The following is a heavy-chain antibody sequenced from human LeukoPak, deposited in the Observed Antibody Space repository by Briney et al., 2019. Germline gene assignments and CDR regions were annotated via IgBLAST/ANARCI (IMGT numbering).Heavy chain of an antibody. J-gene: IGHJ4*02. CDR2: ISDSGGNT. CDR3: AKRGVVIRVILVGFHKEAYYFES. D-gene: IGHD3/OR15-3a*01. Sequence: GGSLRLSCAVSGITLSNYGMSWVRQAPGKGLDWVAGISDSGGNTKYADSVKGRFTISRDNPKNTLYLQMNSLRAEDTAVYFCAKRGVVIRVILVGFHKEAYYFESWGQGALVTVSS. V-gene: IGHV3-23*01. CDR1: GITLSNYG.